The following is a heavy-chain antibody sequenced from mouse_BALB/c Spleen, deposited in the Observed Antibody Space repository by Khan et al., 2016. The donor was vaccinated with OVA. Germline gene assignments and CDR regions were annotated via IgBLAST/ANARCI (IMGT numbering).Heavy chain of an antibody. CDR1: GYSFTSYY. J-gene: IGHJ3*01. Sequence: EVKLVESGPELMKPGASVKISCKASGYSFTSYYIHWVKESHGRSLEWIGYIDPFSGGTTYNQKFKGKATLTVEQSSSTAYLHLSNLTSEDSSVEYCTRHGYVAGFTYWGQGTLVTVSA. CDR2: IDPFSGGT. V-gene: IGHV1S135*01. CDR3: TRHGYVAGFTY. D-gene: IGHD2-2*01.